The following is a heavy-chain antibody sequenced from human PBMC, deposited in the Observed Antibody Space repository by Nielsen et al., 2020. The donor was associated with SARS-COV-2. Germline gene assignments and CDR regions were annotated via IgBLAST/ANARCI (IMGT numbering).Heavy chain of an antibody. CDR1: GGSISSSSYY. J-gene: IGHJ6*02. V-gene: IGHV4-39*01. CDR2: IDDRGST. CDR3: ARRSAYCSGGSCYLWYYYYYGMDV. Sequence: SETLSLTCTVSGGSISSSSYYWGWSRQPPGKGLEWIGRIDDRGSTYYNPSLKSRVTISVDTSKNQFSLKLSSVTAADTAVYYCARRSAYCSGGSCYLWYYYYYGMDVWGQGTTVTVSS. D-gene: IGHD2-15*01.